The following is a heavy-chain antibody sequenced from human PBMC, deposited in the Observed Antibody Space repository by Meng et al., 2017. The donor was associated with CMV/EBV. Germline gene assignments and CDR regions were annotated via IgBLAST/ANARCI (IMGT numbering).Heavy chain of an antibody. CDR3: ARTLLPKYSSSWRNWFDP. CDR1: GYSFTSYW. J-gene: IGHJ5*02. D-gene: IGHD6-13*01. V-gene: IGHV5-51*01. Sequence: GESLKISCKGSGYSFTSYWIGWVRQMPGKGLEWMGIIYPSDSDTRYSPSFQGQVTISADKSISTAYLQWSSLKASDTAMYYCARTLLPKYSSSWRNWFDPWGQGTLVTVSS. CDR2: IYPSDSDT.